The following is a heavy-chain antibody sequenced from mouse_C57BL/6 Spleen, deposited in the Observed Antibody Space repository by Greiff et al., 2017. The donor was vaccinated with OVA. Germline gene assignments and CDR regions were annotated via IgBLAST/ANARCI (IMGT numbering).Heavy chain of an antibody. J-gene: IGHJ2*01. V-gene: IGHV1-64*01. CDR1: GYTFTSYW. D-gene: IGHD4-1*01. CDR2: IHPNSGST. CDR3: ARSLRELVHFDY. Sequence: VQLQQPGAELVQPGASVKLSCKASGYTFTSYWMHWVKQRPGQGLEWIGMIHPNSGSTNYNEKFKSKATLTVDKSSSTAYMQLSSLTSEDAAVYYCARSLRELVHFDYWGQGTTLTVSS.